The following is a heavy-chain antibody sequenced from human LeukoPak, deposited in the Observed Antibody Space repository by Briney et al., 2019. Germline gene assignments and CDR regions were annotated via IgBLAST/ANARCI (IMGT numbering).Heavy chain of an antibody. D-gene: IGHD3-10*01. CDR2: ISRHSGGI. J-gene: IGHJ3*02. Sequence: GGSLRLSCAAYGFTFDDYGMHWVRQAPGKGLEWVSGISRHSGGIGYADSVKGRFTISRDNAKNSLYLQLNSLRAEDTAVFYCARGGMVRRVMGAFDIWGQGTLVTVSS. CDR3: ARGGMVRRVMGAFDI. CDR1: GFTFDDYG. V-gene: IGHV3-9*01.